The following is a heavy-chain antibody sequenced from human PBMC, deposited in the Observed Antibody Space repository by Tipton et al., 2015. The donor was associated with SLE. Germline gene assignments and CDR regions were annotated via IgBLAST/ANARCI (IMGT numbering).Heavy chain of an antibody. V-gene: IGHV3-7*01. CDR2: IKQDGSAE. CDR3: ARPYDSSDYYYGALPDC. D-gene: IGHD3-22*01. Sequence: SLRLSCAASGFTFSNVWMSWVRPAPGKGLEWVANIKQDGSAEYYVDSVKGRFTITRDNAKNSLFLQMNNLRAEDTAVYYCARPYDSSDYYYGALPDCWGQGTLVTVSS. CDR1: GFTFSNVW. J-gene: IGHJ4*02.